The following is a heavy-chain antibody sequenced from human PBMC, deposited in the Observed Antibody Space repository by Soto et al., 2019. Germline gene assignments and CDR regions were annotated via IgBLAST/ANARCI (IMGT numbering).Heavy chain of an antibody. CDR3: ARDWCSGGSCYHDY. Sequence: QVQLVESGGGVVQPGRSLRLSCAASGFTFSIYGMHWVRQAPGKGLEWVAVISYDGSNKYYADSVKGRFTISRDNSKNTLDLQMNSLRAEDTAVYYCARDWCSGGSCYHDYWGQGTLVTVSS. V-gene: IGHV3-30*19. J-gene: IGHJ4*02. CDR1: GFTFSIYG. D-gene: IGHD2-15*01. CDR2: ISYDGSNK.